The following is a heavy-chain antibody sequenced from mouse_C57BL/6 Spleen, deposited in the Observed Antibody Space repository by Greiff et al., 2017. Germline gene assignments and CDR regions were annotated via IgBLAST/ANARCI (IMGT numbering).Heavy chain of an antibody. D-gene: IGHD1-1*01. Sequence: EVHLVESGGGLVQPGGSLKLSCAASGFTFSDYGMAWVRQAPRKGPEWVAFISNLAYSIYYADTVTGRFTLSRENAKNTLYLELSSLRSEDTAMYYCARHYYGSSHYAMDYWGQGTSVTVSS. CDR1: GFTFSDYG. CDR3: ARHYYGSSHYAMDY. CDR2: ISNLAYSI. V-gene: IGHV5-15*01. J-gene: IGHJ4*01.